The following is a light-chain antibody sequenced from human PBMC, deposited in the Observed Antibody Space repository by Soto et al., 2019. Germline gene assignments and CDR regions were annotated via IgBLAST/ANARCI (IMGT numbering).Light chain of an antibody. J-gene: IGKJ5*01. Sequence: IVLTQSPATLSLSPGERATLSCRASQSVSSKLAWYQQKPGQAPRLLIYGASTRATGIPARFSGSGSGTEFTLTISSLQSEDFAAYYCQQYNNWPRITFGQGTRLEIK. CDR3: QQYNNWPRIT. CDR1: QSVSSK. CDR2: GAS. V-gene: IGKV3-15*01.